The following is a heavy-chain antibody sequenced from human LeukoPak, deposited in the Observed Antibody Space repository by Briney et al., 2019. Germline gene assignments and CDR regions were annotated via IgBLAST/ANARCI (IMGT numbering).Heavy chain of an antibody. Sequence: PGGSLRLSCAASGFTLSSYAMSWVRQAPGKGLEWVSGISTSGGSTSYADSVKGRFTISRDNSKNTLYLQMNSLRTEDTAVYFCAKFEGATIPGWFNDYWGQGILVTVSS. J-gene: IGHJ4*02. CDR2: ISTSGGST. V-gene: IGHV3-23*01. CDR3: AKFEGATIPGWFNDY. D-gene: IGHD6-19*01. CDR1: GFTLSSYA.